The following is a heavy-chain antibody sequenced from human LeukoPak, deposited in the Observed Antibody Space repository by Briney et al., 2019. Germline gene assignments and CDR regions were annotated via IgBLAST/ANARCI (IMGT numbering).Heavy chain of an antibody. CDR3: ARLRREEMAYYFDY. Sequence: ASVKVSCKASGGTFSSYAISWVRQAPGQGLEWMGGIIPIFGTANYAQKFQGRVTITADKSTSTAYMELSSLRSEDTAMYYCARLRREEMAYYFDYWGQGTLVTVSS. D-gene: IGHD5-24*01. CDR2: IIPIFGTA. CDR1: GGTFSSYA. J-gene: IGHJ4*02. V-gene: IGHV1-69*06.